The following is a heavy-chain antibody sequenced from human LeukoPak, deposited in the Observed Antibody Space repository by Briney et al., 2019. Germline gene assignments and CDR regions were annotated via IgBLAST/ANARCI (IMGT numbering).Heavy chain of an antibody. D-gene: IGHD3/OR15-3a*01. CDR2: IYYSGST. CDR3: ARQAGSGLFILP. Sequence: PSETLSLTCTVSGGSISSSSYYWGWIRQPPGKGLEWIGSIYYSGSTYYNPSLKSRVTISVDTSKNQFSLKLSSVTAADTAVYYCARQAGSGLFILPGGQGTLVTVSS. V-gene: IGHV4-39*01. J-gene: IGHJ4*02. CDR1: GGSISSSSYY.